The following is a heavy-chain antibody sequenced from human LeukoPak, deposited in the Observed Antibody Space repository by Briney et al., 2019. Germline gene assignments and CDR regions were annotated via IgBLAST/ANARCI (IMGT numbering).Heavy chain of an antibody. CDR1: GFTFSSYT. J-gene: IGHJ4*02. D-gene: IGHD3-16*02. CDR3: ARDLNYDYIWGSYRPDYFDC. CDR2: ITSSSSYI. V-gene: IGHV3-21*01. Sequence: GGSLRLSCAASGFTFSSYTMNWVRQAPGKGLEWVSSITSSSSYIYYADSVKGRFTISRDNAKNSLYLQVNSLRAEDTAVYFCARDLNYDYIWGSYRPDYFDCWGQGTLVTVSS.